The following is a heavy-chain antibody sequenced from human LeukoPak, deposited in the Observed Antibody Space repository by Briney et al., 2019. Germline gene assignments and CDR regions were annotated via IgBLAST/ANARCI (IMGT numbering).Heavy chain of an antibody. CDR3: ARGVRMHSSSWANWFDP. J-gene: IGHJ5*02. CDR2: IIPIFGTA. V-gene: IGHV1-69*13. CDR1: GGTFSSYA. Sequence: ASVKVSCKASGGTFSSYAISWVRQAPGQGLEWMGGIIPIFGTANYAQKFQGRVTITADESTSTAYMGLSSLRSEDTAVYYCARGVRMHSSSWANWFDPWGQGTLVTVSS. D-gene: IGHD6-13*01.